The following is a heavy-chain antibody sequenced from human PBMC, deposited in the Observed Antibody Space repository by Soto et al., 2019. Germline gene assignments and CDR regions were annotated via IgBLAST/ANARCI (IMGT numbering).Heavy chain of an antibody. CDR1: GGSISSYY. V-gene: IGHV4-4*07. Sequence: SETLSLTCTVSGGSISSYYWSWIRQPAGKVLEWIGRIHSSEGTNYKPSLKRRVTLSEDTSNNDFSLRLSSLTAADTAVYYGARALTAAAGLYFDYWGQGTLVTVSS. D-gene: IGHD6-13*01. CDR2: IHSSEGT. CDR3: ARALTAAAGLYFDY. J-gene: IGHJ4*02.